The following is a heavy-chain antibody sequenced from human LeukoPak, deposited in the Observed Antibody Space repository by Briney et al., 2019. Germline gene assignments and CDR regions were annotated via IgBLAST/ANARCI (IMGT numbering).Heavy chain of an antibody. V-gene: IGHV4-59*08. Sequence: PSETLSLTCTVSGGSISSYYWSWIRQPPGKGLEWIGYIYYSGSTNYNPSLKSRVTISVDTSKNRFSLKLSSVTAADTAVYYCARQHYDILTGYYTSNWLDPWGQGTLVTVSS. J-gene: IGHJ5*02. CDR1: GGSISSYY. CDR3: ARQHYDILTGYYTSNWLDP. D-gene: IGHD3-9*01. CDR2: IYYSGST.